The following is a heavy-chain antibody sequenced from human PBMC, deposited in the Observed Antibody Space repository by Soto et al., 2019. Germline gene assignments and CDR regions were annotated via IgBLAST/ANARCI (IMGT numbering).Heavy chain of an antibody. CDR3: ARETPSGSRKYDAFDI. Sequence: ESGGGVVQPGRSLRLSCAASGFTFSSYGMHWVRQAPGKGLEWVAVIWYDGSNKYYADSVKGRFTISRDNSKNTLYLQMNSLRAEDTAVYYCARETPSGSRKYDAFDIWGQGTMVTVSS. J-gene: IGHJ3*02. V-gene: IGHV3-33*01. D-gene: IGHD6-13*01. CDR1: GFTFSSYG. CDR2: IWYDGSNK.